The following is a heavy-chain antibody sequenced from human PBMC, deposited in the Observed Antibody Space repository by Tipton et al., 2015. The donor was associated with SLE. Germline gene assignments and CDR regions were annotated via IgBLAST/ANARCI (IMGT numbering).Heavy chain of an antibody. CDR3: ARVPVRTTGGFGRFRMDV. V-gene: IGHV1-8*01. J-gene: IGHJ6*04. Sequence: QLVQSGPEVKKPGASVKASCKASGYTFTTYDINWVRQATGQRLEWMGWMNPNSGNTGYAQKLQGRITMTRNTSMSTAYMELNSMRSEDTAVYYFARVPVRTTGGFGRFRMDVWGKETTVTVSS. CDR1: GYTFTTYD. D-gene: IGHD1-1*01. CDR2: MNPNSGNT.